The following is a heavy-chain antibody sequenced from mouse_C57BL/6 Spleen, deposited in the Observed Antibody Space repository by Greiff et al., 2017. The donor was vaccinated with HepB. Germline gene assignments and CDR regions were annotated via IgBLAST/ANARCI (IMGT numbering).Heavy chain of an antibody. CDR2: IYPGDGDT. V-gene: IGHV1-82*01. J-gene: IGHJ2*01. D-gene: IGHD3-2*01. CDR1: GYAFSSSW. Sequence: VQRVESGPELVKPGASVKISCKASGYAFSSSWMNWVKQRPGKGLEWIGRIYPGDGDTNYNGKFKGKATLTADKSSSTAYMQLSSLTSEDSAVYFCARKGGDSSFDYWGQGTTLTVSS. CDR3: ARKGGDSSFDY.